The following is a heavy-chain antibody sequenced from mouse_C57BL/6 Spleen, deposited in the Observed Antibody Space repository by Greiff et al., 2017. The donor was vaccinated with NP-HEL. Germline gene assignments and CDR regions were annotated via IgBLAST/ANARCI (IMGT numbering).Heavy chain of an antibody. D-gene: IGHD1-1*01. V-gene: IGHV5-17*01. CDR2: ISSGSSTI. Sequence: EVKLVESGGGLVKPGGSLKLSCAASGFTFSDYGMHWVRQAPEKGLEWVAYISSGSSTIYYADTVKGRFTISRDNAKNTLFLQMTSLRSEDTAMYYCARPLYYGSSYLVDFDYWGQGTTLTVSS. CDR1: GFTFSDYG. J-gene: IGHJ2*01. CDR3: ARPLYYGSSYLVDFDY.